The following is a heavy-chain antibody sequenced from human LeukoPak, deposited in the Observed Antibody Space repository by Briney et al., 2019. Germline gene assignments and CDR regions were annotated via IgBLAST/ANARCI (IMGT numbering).Heavy chain of an antibody. CDR3: ARLSSIEGFDY. J-gene: IGHJ4*02. V-gene: IGHV4-38-2*01. Sequence: KTSETLSPTCAVSGYSISSGYYWGWIRQPPGKGLEWIGSIYHSGSTYYNPSLKSRVTISVDTSKNQFSLKLSSVTAADTAVYYCARLSSIEGFDYWGQGTLVTVSS. CDR2: IYHSGST. D-gene: IGHD6-6*01. CDR1: GYSISSGYY.